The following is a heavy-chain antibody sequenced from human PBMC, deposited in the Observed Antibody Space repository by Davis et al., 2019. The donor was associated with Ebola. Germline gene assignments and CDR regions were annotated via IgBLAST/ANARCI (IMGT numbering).Heavy chain of an antibody. CDR2: ISGSGSST. J-gene: IGHJ4*02. CDR1: GLTFTSYA. Sequence: GGSLRLSCAASGLTFTSYAMTWVRQAPGKGLEWVSSISGSGSSTFYADSVKGRFTISRDNSKNTLHLQMNSLRADDTAVYYCAKGSIGVTTHWGQGTLVTVSS. V-gene: IGHV3-23*01. D-gene: IGHD4-17*01. CDR3: AKGSIGVTTH.